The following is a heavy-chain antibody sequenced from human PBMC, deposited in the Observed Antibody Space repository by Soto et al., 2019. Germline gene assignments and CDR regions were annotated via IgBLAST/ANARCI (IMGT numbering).Heavy chain of an antibody. J-gene: IGHJ5*02. D-gene: IGHD6-13*01. CDR3: ARSTHPGIAAAGPNNWFDP. CDR2: IYYSGST. CDR1: GGSISSYY. V-gene: IGHV4-59*01. Sequence: SETLSLTCTVSGGSISSYYWSWIRQPPGKGLEWIGYIYYSGSTNYNPSLKSRVTISVDTSKNQFSLKLSSVTAADTAVYYCARSTHPGIAAAGPNNWFDPWGQGTLVTVSS.